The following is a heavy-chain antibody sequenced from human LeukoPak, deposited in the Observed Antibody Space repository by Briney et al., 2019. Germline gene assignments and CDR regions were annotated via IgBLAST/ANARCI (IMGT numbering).Heavy chain of an antibody. CDR1: GGSISTYY. V-gene: IGHV4-59*08. CDR3: ARDHGLGYSSRMDV. D-gene: IGHD6-13*01. J-gene: IGHJ6*04. Sequence: SETLSLTCTMSGGSISGGSISTYYWTWIRQPPGKGLEWIGYIYYSGSTNYNPSLKSRVTISLDTSKNQFSLKLSSVTAADTAVYYCARDHGLGYSSRMDVWGKGTTVTVSS. CDR2: IYYSGST.